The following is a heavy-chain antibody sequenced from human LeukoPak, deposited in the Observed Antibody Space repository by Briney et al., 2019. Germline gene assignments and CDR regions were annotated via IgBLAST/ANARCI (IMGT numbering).Heavy chain of an antibody. CDR1: GFTFSSYA. Sequence: GSLRLSCAASGFTFSSYAMHWVRQAPGKGLEWVAVISYDGSNKYYADSVKGRFTISRDNSKNTLYLQMNSLRAEDTAVYYCARPLYTYGHGYGMDVWGQGTRVTVSS. V-gene: IGHV3-30-3*01. J-gene: IGHJ6*02. D-gene: IGHD5-18*01. CDR2: ISYDGSNK. CDR3: ARPLYTYGHGYGMDV.